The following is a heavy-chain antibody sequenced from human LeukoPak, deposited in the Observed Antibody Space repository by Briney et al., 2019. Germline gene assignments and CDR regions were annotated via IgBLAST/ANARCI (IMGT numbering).Heavy chain of an antibody. CDR3: ARGAAGYVGASSFDY. J-gene: IGHJ4*02. V-gene: IGHV3-21*01. D-gene: IGHD1-26*01. CDR2: ISSSTTYI. Sequence: PGGSLRLSCAASGLTVSGNYMSWVRQAPGKGLEWVSSISSSTTYISYADSVKGRFTISRDNAKNSLYLQMNSLRAEDTAVYYCARGAAGYVGASSFDYWGQGTLVTVSS. CDR1: GLTVSGNY.